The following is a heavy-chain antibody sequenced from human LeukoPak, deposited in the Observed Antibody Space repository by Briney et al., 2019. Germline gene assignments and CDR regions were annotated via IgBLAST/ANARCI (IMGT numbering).Heavy chain of an antibody. J-gene: IGHJ4*02. CDR1: GGTFSSYA. Sequence: ASVKVSCKASGGTFSSYAISWVRQAPGQGLEWMGGIIPIFGTANYAQKFQGRVTITADESTSTAYMELSSLRSEDTAVYYCARDLRSPRGCPGNYWGQGTLVTVSS. V-gene: IGHV1-69*13. D-gene: IGHD6-19*01. CDR3: ARDLRSPRGCPGNY. CDR2: IIPIFGTA.